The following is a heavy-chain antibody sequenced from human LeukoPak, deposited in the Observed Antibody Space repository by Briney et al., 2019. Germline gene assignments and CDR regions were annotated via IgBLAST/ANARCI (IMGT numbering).Heavy chain of an antibody. V-gene: IGHV4-59*01. D-gene: IGHD3-3*01. CDR1: GGSISSYY. CDR3: ARDMYSELDAFDI. Sequence: SETLSLTCTVSGGSISSYYWSWIRQPPGKGLEWIGYIYYSGSTNYNPSLKSRVTISVDTSKNQFSLKLSSVTAADPAVYYCARDMYSELDAFDIWGQGTMVTVSS. CDR2: IYYSGST. J-gene: IGHJ3*02.